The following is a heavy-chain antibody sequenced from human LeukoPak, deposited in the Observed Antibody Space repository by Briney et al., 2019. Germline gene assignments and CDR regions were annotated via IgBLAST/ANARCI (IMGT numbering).Heavy chain of an antibody. V-gene: IGHV3-7*04. Sequence: PGGSLRLSCVASGFTFSNYWMSWVRQAPGKGLDWEAKINEGGSEKHYVDSVKGRFTISRDNAKNSLYLEMNGLRAEDTAVYYCARYDGYDLRYWGQGTLVTVSS. CDR3: ARYDGYDLRY. CDR2: INEGGSEK. J-gene: IGHJ4*02. D-gene: IGHD5-12*01. CDR1: GFTFSNYW.